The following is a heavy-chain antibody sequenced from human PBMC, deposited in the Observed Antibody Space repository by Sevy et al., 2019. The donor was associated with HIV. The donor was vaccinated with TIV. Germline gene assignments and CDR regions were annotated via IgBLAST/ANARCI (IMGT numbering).Heavy chain of an antibody. CDR2: IRYDGSNK. V-gene: IGHV3-30*02. J-gene: IGHJ2*01. CDR1: GFTFSRYG. Sequence: GGSLRLSCAASGFTFSRYGMHWVRQSPGKGLEGVAFIRYDGSNKYFADSVKGRFTISRDNSDNTVFLQMNSLRAEDSAVYYCASGLAYWYFDLWGRGTLVTVSS. CDR3: ASGLAYWYFDL. D-gene: IGHD2-15*01.